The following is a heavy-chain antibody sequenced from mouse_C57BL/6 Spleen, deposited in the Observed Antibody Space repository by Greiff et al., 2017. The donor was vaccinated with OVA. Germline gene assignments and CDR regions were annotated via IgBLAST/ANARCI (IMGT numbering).Heavy chain of an antibody. CDR2: IYPGDGDT. J-gene: IGHJ2*01. Sequence: QVQLQQSGPELVKPGASVKISCKASGYAFSSSWMHWVKQRPGKGLEWIGRIYPGDGDTNYNGKFKGKATLTADKSSSTAYMQLSSLTSEDSAVYFCARLRPRNFDYWGQGTTLTVSS. CDR3: ARLRPRNFDY. CDR1: GYAFSSSW. V-gene: IGHV1-82*01. D-gene: IGHD2-12*01.